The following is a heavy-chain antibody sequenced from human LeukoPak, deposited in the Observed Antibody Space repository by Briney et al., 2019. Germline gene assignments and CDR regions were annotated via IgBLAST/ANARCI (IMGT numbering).Heavy chain of an antibody. Sequence: PSETLSLTCSVSGVSVGSAGYYWTWIRQPPGKGLEWIGYMYYTANSSYNPFLKSRVTISLDPSQNEFSLRLTSVTAADTAVYYCARSQSQSGSYRYYFAYWGQGILVTVSS. CDR1: GVSVGSAGYY. CDR2: MYYTANS. CDR3: ARSQSQSGSYRYYFAY. J-gene: IGHJ4*02. V-gene: IGHV4-61*08. D-gene: IGHD1-26*01.